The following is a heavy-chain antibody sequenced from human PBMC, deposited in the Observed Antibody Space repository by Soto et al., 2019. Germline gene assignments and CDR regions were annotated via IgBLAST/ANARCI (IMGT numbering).Heavy chain of an antibody. CDR2: INSDGSST. Sequence: EVQLVESGGGLVQPGGSLRLSCAASGFTFSSYWMHWVRQAPGKGLVWVSRINSDGSSTSYADSVKGRFTISRDNAKNTRYLQMNSLRAEDTAVYYCARASPNFYDFWSGYYSDYYYYGMDVWGQGTTVTVSS. D-gene: IGHD3-3*01. CDR1: GFTFSSYW. CDR3: ARASPNFYDFWSGYYSDYYYYGMDV. J-gene: IGHJ6*02. V-gene: IGHV3-74*01.